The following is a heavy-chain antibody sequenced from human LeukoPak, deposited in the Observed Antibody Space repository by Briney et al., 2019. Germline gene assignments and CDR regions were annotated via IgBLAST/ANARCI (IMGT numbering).Heavy chain of an antibody. Sequence: ASVKVSCKASGGTFSSYAISWVRQAPGQGLEWMGRINPNSGGTNYAQKFQGRVTMTRDTSISTAYMELSRLRSDDTAVYYCARDLGSVGANDYWGQGTLVTVSS. CDR3: ARDLGSVGANDY. CDR1: GGTFSSYA. J-gene: IGHJ4*02. V-gene: IGHV1-2*06. CDR2: INPNSGGT. D-gene: IGHD1-26*01.